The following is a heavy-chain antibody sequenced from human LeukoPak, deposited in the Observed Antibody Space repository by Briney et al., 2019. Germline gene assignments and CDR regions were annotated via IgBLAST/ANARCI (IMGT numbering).Heavy chain of an antibody. V-gene: IGHV3-23*01. Sequence: GGSLRLSCADSGLTFSSYAMRWVAQAPGRGLEWVSAISGSGGSTYYAGSVKGRFTISRDNSKNTLYLQMNSLRAEDTAVYYCAKNVEVPSWFDPWGQGTLVTVSS. J-gene: IGHJ5*02. CDR3: AKNVEVPSWFDP. CDR2: ISGSGGST. D-gene: IGHD1-7*01. CDR1: GLTFSSYA.